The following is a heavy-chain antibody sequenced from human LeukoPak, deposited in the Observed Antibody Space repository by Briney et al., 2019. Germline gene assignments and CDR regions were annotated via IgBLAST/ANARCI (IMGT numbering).Heavy chain of an antibody. CDR2: ISGGGTAS. CDR1: GFTFSSYA. CDR3: AKYRCSSSTCRGDFDY. V-gene: IGHV3-23*01. J-gene: IGHJ4*02. Sequence: PGGSLRLSCAASGFTFSSYAMSWVRQSPGKGLEWVSSISGGGTASYCADSVKGRFTISRDNSKNTLYLQMNSLRAEDTAVYYCAKYRCSSSTCRGDFDYWGQGTLVTVSS. D-gene: IGHD2-2*01.